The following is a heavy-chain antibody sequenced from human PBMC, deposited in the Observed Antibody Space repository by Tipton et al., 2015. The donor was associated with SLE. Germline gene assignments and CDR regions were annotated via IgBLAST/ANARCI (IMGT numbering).Heavy chain of an antibody. CDR3: AKASTIGGEFDY. CDR2: IYSGGST. CDR1: GFTFDDYA. V-gene: IGHV3-23*03. D-gene: IGHD3-16*01. J-gene: IGHJ4*02. Sequence: SLRLSCAASGFTFDDYAMHWVRQAPGKGLEWVSVIYSGGSTYYADSVKGRFTISRDNSKNTLYLQMNSLRAEDTAVYYCAKASTIGGEFDYWGQGTLVTVSS.